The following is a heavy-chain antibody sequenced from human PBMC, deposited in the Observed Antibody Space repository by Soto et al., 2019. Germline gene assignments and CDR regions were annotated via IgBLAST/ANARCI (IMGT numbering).Heavy chain of an antibody. D-gene: IGHD3-10*01. Sequence: ASVKVSCKASGYTFPNFGITWVRQAPGQGLEWMGWISAYNGDTNYGQKFQGRVTMTTDTSTSTVYMELKSLRSDDTAVYYCARAGRGSSGSYNDYWGQGTLVTVSS. CDR1: GYTFPNFG. J-gene: IGHJ4*02. CDR3: ARAGRGSSGSYNDY. CDR2: ISAYNGDT. V-gene: IGHV1-18*01.